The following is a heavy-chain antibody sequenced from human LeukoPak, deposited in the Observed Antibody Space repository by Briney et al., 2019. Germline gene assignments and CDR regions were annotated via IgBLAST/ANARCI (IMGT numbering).Heavy chain of an antibody. CDR3: ARRPGN. CDR2: IYSGGAI. J-gene: IGHJ4*02. CDR1: AFAVGSGF. V-gene: IGHV3-53*01. Sequence: GGSLRLSRVGSAFAVGSGFMSWVRQAPGKGLEWVSLIYSGGAIRYADSVKGRFTISRDSSKNTLFLQMNDLTVEDTARYYCARRPGNWGQGILVTVSS. D-gene: IGHD1-14*01.